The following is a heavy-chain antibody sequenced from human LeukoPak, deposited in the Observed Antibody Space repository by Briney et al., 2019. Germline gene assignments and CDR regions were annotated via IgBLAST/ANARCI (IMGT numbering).Heavy chain of an antibody. CDR2: VIPIFGTA. J-gene: IGHJ4*02. D-gene: IGHD2-2*01. Sequence: SVKVSCKASGGTFSTYAISWVRQAPGQGLEWMGGVIPIFGTANYAQNLQGRVTITTDESTGTAYMELSSLRSEDTAVYYCAREYCSTTICFGRGGFDYWGQGTLVTVSS. V-gene: IGHV1-69*05. CDR1: GGTFSTYA. CDR3: AREYCSTTICFGRGGFDY.